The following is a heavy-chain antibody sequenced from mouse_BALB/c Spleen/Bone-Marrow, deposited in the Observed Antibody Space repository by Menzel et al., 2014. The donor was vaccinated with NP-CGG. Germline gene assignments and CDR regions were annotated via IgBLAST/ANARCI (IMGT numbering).Heavy chain of an antibody. J-gene: IGHJ2*01. V-gene: IGHV1-9*01. CDR2: ILPGSGST. Sequence: LQESGAELMKPGASMKISCKATGYTFSSYWIEWVKQRPGHGLEWIGEILPGSGSTNYNEQFKGKATFTADASSSTAYMELSSLTSEDSAVYYCARFYYGNPTGYFDYWGQGTTLTVSS. CDR1: GYTFSSYW. CDR3: ARFYYGNPTGYFDY. D-gene: IGHD2-1*01.